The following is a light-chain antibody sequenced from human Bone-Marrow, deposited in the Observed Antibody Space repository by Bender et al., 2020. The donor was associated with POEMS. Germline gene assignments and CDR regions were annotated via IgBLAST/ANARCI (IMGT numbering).Light chain of an antibody. Sequence: IGGNAVNWWQQLPGTAPKLLIYGNDQRPSGAPDRFSGPKSGTSASLAISGLQSEDEADYFCSAWDGILNGWVFGGGAKLTVL. CDR2: GND. V-gene: IGLV1-44*01. CDR3: SAWDGILNGWV. CDR1: IGGNA. J-gene: IGLJ3*02.